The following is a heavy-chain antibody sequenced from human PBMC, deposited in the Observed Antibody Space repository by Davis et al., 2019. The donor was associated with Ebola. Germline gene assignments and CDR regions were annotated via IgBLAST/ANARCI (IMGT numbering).Heavy chain of an antibody. D-gene: IGHD1-14*01. CDR3: TIVATRGRLDS. CDR2: ISNDRKTI. V-gene: IGHV3-48*02. J-gene: IGHJ4*02. Sequence: GESLKISCAASGFTFSSYSMNWVRQVPGKGLEWISYISNDRKTIKYADSVKGRFTISRDDAKNSLFLLMNSLRDDDTAVYCGTIVATRGRLDSWGQGTMVTVSS. CDR1: GFTFSSYS.